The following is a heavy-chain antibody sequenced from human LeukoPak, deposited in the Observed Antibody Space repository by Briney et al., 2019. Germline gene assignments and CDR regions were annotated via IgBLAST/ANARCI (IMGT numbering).Heavy chain of an antibody. Sequence: EASVKVSCKASGGTFSSYAISWVRQAPGQGLEWMERIIPILGIANYAQKFQGRVTITADKSTGTAYMELSSLRSEDTAVYYCARDRVGGYGPLDYWGQGTLVTVSS. CDR1: GGTFSSYA. V-gene: IGHV1-69*04. J-gene: IGHJ4*02. D-gene: IGHD5-12*01. CDR2: IIPILGIA. CDR3: ARDRVGGYGPLDY.